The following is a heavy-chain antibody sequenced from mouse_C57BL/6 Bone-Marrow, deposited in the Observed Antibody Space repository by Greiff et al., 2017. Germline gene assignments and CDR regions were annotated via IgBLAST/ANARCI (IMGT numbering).Heavy chain of an antibody. Sequence: QVQLQQSGAELVRPGSSVKLSCKASGYTFTSYWMHWVKQRPIQGLEWIGNIDPSDSETHYNQKFKDKATLTVDKSSSTAYMQLSSLTSEDSAVYYCAAYYYGSRHWYFDVWGTGTTVTVSS. V-gene: IGHV1-52*01. CDR3: AAYYYGSRHWYFDV. J-gene: IGHJ1*03. CDR2: IDPSDSET. CDR1: GYTFTSYW. D-gene: IGHD1-1*01.